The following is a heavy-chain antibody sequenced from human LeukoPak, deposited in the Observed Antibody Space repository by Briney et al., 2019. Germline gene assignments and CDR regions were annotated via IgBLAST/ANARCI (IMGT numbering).Heavy chain of an antibody. Sequence: PGGSLRLSCAASGFQFSRYSMNWVRQAPGKGLEWVAFIRSSTTYTYYADSVKGRVTFSRDNDRNSLYLQMDSLRAEDTAVYYCARADTSEYYMDVWGNGTTVIVSS. CDR2: IRSSTTYT. CDR1: GFQFSRYS. J-gene: IGHJ6*03. CDR3: ARADTSEYYMDV. D-gene: IGHD2/OR15-2a*01. V-gene: IGHV3-21*01.